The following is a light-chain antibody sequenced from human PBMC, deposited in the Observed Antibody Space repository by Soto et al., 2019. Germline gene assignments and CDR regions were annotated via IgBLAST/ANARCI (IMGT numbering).Light chain of an antibody. CDR1: QSISSW. CDR2: DAS. J-gene: IGKJ4*01. V-gene: IGKV1-5*01. CDR3: QQYNSYPST. Sequence: DIQMTQSPSTLSVSVGDRVTITCRASQSISSWLAWYQQKPGKAPKLLIYDASSLESGVPSRYSGSGSGTEFTLTISSLQPDDFATYYCQQYNSYPSTFGGGTKVEIK.